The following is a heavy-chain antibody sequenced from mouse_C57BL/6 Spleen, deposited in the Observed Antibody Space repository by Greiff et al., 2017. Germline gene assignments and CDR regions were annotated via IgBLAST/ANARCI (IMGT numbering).Heavy chain of an antibody. D-gene: IGHD2-2*01. J-gene: IGHJ2*01. CDR2: INPNNGGT. Sequence: EVQLQQSGPELVKPGASVKMSCKASGYTFTDYNMHWVKQSHGKSLEWIGYINPNNGGTSYNQKFKGKATLTVNKSSSTAYMELRSLTSEDSAVYYCATKSIYYGYDGGYWGQGTTLTVSS. CDR1: GYTFTDYN. V-gene: IGHV1-22*01. CDR3: ATKSIYYGYDGGY.